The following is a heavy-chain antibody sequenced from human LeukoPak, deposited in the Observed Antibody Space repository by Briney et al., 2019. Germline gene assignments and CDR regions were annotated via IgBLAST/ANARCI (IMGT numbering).Heavy chain of an antibody. CDR3: ARGGSGSS. D-gene: IGHD3-10*01. CDR1: GFMFNNYW. CDR2: IKEDGGEK. V-gene: IGHV3-7*04. J-gene: IGHJ5*02. Sequence: GGSLRLSCVASGFMFNNYWMNWVRQAPGKGLEWVATIKEDGGEKYCVDSVKGRFTISRDNAKNSLSLQMSTLRAEDTAVYYCARGGSGSSWGQGTLVTVSS.